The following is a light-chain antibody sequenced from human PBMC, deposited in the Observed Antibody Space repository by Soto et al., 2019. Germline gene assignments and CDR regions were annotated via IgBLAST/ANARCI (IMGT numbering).Light chain of an antibody. J-gene: IGLJ1*01. V-gene: IGLV2-23*02. Sequence: QSDLTQPASVSGSPGQSITISCTGTSSDVGNYNLVSWYQHHPGKAPKLMIYEVSKRPSGVSNRFSGSKSGDTASLTISGLQAEDEADYYCCSYAGSNYVFGTGTKLTVL. CDR2: EVS. CDR1: SSDVGNYNL. CDR3: CSYAGSNYV.